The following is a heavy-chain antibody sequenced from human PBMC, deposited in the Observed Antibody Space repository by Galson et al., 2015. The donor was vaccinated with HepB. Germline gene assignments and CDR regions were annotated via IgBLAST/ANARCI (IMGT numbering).Heavy chain of an antibody. CDR2: SKNEANGYTT. D-gene: IGHD6-19*01. CDR3: ARSIAVASAY. J-gene: IGHJ4*02. V-gene: IGHV3-72*01. CDR1: GFSFTDHY. Sequence: SLRLSCAASGFSFTDHYADWVRQAPGKGLEWVAHSKNEANGYTTEYAPSVKGRFAISRDDSKNSVYLQMNSLKTEDTAVYYCARSIAVASAYWGQGTLVTVSS.